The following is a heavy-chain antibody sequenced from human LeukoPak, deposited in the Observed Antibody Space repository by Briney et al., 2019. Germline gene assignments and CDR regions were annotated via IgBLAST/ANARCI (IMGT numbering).Heavy chain of an antibody. V-gene: IGHV3-7*04. CDR1: GFTFSNYW. CDR2: IDQYGRAK. Sequence: GGSLRLSCAASGFTFSNYWMSWVRQAPGKGLEWVASIDQYGRAKYYVDSVRGRFTFSRDNTKNSLHLQMDSLRAEDTAVYYCARADSYGSILDYWGQGTRVIDSS. D-gene: IGHD5-18*01. CDR3: ARADSYGSILDY. J-gene: IGHJ4*02.